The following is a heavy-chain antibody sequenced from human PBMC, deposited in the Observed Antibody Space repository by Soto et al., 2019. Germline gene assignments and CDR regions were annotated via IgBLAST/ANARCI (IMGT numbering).Heavy chain of an antibody. J-gene: IGHJ6*02. Sequence: QVQLVQSGAEVKNPGASVKVSCKASGYTFTSYDINWVRQATGQGLEWMGWMNPNIDNTGYAQKFQGRVTMTRNTSITTSFMELSSLSSEDTAVYFCARAVESLSRTDVWGQGTTVTVSS. CDR2: MNPNIDNT. V-gene: IGHV1-8*01. CDR1: GYTFTSYD. D-gene: IGHD3-16*02. CDR3: ARAVESLSRTDV.